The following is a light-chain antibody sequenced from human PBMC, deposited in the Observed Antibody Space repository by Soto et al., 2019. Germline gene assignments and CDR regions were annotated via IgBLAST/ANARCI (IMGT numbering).Light chain of an antibody. Sequence: DIQMTQSPSSVSASVGDRVTITCRASQNINGWLAWYQQKSGKAPKLLILATSSLQSGVSSRFSCSRPGTYFTLTITSLQPEDFATYYCQQASSFPLTFGPGTKVDI. V-gene: IGKV1-12*01. CDR1: QNINGW. J-gene: IGKJ3*01. CDR3: QQASSFPLT. CDR2: ATS.